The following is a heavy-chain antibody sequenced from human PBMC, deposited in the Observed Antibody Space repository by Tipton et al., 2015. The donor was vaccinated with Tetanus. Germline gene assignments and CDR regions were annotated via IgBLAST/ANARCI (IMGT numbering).Heavy chain of an antibody. Sequence: TLSLTCSVSGGSISRGDYYWSWIRQPPGKGLEWIGNIYYSGSTYYNPSLKSRVTISEDTSKNQFSLRLDSLTAADTAVYYCARAAGFLGLTHDVWGRGTLVSVSS. J-gene: IGHJ4*02. CDR2: IYYSGST. CDR1: GGSISRGDYY. D-gene: IGHD2/OR15-2a*01. CDR3: ARAAGFLGLTHDV. V-gene: IGHV4-30-4*01.